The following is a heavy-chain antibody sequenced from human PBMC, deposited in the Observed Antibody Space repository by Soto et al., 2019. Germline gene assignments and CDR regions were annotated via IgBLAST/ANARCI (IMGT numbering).Heavy chain of an antibody. CDR1: GFTFSSYA. Sequence: EVQLLESGGGLVQPGGSLRLSCAASGFTFSSYAMSWVRQAPGKGLEWVSAISGSGGSTYYADSVKGRFTISRDNPKYPLYLQMHSLRAEDTAVYYCAKVRVWFVAGMDVWGQGATVTVSS. CDR2: ISGSGGST. J-gene: IGHJ6*02. D-gene: IGHD3-10*01. V-gene: IGHV3-23*01. CDR3: AKVRVWFVAGMDV.